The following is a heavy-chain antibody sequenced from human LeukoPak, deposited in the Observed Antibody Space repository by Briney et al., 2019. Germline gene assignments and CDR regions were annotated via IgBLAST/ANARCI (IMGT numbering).Heavy chain of an antibody. Sequence: GGSLRLSCAASGFSISNDWMSWVRQAPGKGLEWVARVKSRSAGETTDYAAPVKGRFTISRDDSKNTRYLQMNSLKTEDTAVYYCTLIQGWGSGSYYRDFWGQGTLVTVSS. CDR2: VKSRSAGETT. J-gene: IGHJ4*02. CDR1: GFSISNDW. V-gene: IGHV3-15*01. CDR3: TLIQGWGSGSYYRDF. D-gene: IGHD3-10*01.